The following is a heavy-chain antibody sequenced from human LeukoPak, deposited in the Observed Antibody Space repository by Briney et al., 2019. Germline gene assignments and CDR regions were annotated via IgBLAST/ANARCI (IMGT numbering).Heavy chain of an antibody. CDR3: ATAYYASGGYYYYGMDV. J-gene: IGHJ6*02. CDR1: GYTLTELS. CDR2: FDPEDGET. D-gene: IGHD3-10*01. Sequence: GASVKVSCKVSGYTLTELSMHWVRQAPGKELEWMGGFDPEDGETIYAQKFQGRVTMTEDTSTDTAYMELSRLRSEDTAVYYCATAYYASGGYYYYGMDVWGQGTTVTVSS. V-gene: IGHV1-24*01.